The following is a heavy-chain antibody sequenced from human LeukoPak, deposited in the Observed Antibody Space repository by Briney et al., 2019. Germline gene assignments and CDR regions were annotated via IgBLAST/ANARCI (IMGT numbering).Heavy chain of an antibody. V-gene: IGHV3-33*01. D-gene: IGHD5-18*01. CDR3: ARGNTAMVT. CDR1: GFTFSNFG. CDR2: IWYDGSNK. J-gene: IGHJ4*02. Sequence: GGSLRLSCAASGFTFSNFGMHWVRQAPGKGLEWVAVIWYDGSNKYYADSVKGRFTISRDNSKNTLYLQMNSLRAEDTAVYYCARGNTAMVTWGQGTLVTVSS.